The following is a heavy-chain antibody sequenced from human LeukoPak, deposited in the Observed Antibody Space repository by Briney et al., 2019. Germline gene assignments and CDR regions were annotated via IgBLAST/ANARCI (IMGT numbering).Heavy chain of an antibody. J-gene: IGHJ6*02. D-gene: IGHD5-12*01. CDR1: GFTFSSYG. CDR2: ISYDGSNK. Sequence: GGSLRLSCAASGFTFSSYGMHWVRQAPGKGLEWVAVISYDGSNKYYADSVKGRFTISRDSSKNTLYLQMNSLRAEDTAVYYCAKALGGYSGYDPYYYYGMDVWGQGTTVTVSS. CDR3: AKALGGYSGYDPYYYYGMDV. V-gene: IGHV3-30*18.